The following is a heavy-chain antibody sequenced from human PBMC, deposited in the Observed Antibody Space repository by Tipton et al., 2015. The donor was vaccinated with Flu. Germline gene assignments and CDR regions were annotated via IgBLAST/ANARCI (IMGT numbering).Heavy chain of an antibody. CDR1: GGTFGNYA. J-gene: IGHJ4*02. D-gene: IGHD1-26*01. Sequence: QVQLVQSGAEVKKAGSSVKVSCKASGGTFGNYAINWVRQAPGQGLEWMGRVIPALDITHSAEKFQGRVTITADKSTTTVYMELNSLRSEDSAVYYCARGVGVTAIFDYWGQGSLVSVSS. CDR2: VIPALDIT. V-gene: IGHV1-69*04. CDR3: ARGVGVTAIFDY.